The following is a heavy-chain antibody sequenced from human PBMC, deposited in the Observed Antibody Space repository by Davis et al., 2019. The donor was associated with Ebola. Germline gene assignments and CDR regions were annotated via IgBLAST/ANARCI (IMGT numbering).Heavy chain of an antibody. CDR1: GYTFTDHY. V-gene: IGHV1-8*01. D-gene: IGHD7-27*01. CDR2: MSANSGHT. J-gene: IGHJ4*02. Sequence: ASVPVSCKASGYTFTDHYMHWVRRAPGQGLEWKGWMSANSGHTGYAQKFQGRITITRDTSISTAYMGLSSLRSEDTAMYYCMRNVYQTGDFDYWGQGTLVTVSS. CDR3: MRNVYQTGDFDY.